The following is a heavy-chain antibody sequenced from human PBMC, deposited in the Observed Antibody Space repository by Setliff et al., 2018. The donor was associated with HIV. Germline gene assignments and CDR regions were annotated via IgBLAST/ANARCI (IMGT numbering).Heavy chain of an antibody. Sequence: SETLSLTCTVSGGSISSYYWSWIRQPAGKGLEWIGRIYTSGNTNYNPSLKSLKSRVTMSVDTSKNHFSLKLLSVTAADTAVYYCAQLGMVDDFDYWGQGTLVTVSS. D-gene: IGHD1-1*01. CDR3: AQLGMVDDFDY. J-gene: IGHJ4*02. V-gene: IGHV4-4*07. CDR2: IYTSGNT. CDR1: GGSISSYY.